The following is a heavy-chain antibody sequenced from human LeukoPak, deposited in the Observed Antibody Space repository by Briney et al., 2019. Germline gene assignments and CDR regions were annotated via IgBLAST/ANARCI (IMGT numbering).Heavy chain of an antibody. V-gene: IGHV4-34*01. CDR1: GGSFSGYY. J-gene: IGHJ5*02. CDR2: INHSGST. Sequence: PSETLSLTCAVYGGSFSGYYWGWIRQPPGKGLEWIGEINHSGSTNYNPSLKSRVTISVDTSKNQFSLKLSSVTAADTAVYYCARAEYNWFDPWGQGTLVTVSS. CDR3: ARAEYNWFDP.